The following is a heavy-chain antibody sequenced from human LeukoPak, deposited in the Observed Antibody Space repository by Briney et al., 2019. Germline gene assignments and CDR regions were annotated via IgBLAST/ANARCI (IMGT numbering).Heavy chain of an antibody. D-gene: IGHD3-22*01. J-gene: IGHJ4*02. CDR1: GFTFSSYA. CDR2: ISYDGSNK. CDR3: ARVPGYDSSGYFDY. V-gene: IGHV3-30-3*01. Sequence: GGSLRLSCAASGFTFSSYAMHWVRQAPGKGLEWVAVISYDGSNKYYADSVKGRLTISRDNSKNTLYLQMNSLRAEDTAVYYCARVPGYDSSGYFDYWGQGTLVTVSS.